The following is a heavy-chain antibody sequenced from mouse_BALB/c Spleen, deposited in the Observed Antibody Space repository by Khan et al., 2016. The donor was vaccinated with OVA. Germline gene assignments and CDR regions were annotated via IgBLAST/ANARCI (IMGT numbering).Heavy chain of an antibody. D-gene: IGHD1-2*01. J-gene: IGHJ4*01. Sequence: EVELVESGGDLVKPGGSLKLSCAASGFSFSSYGMSWVRQTPDKRLEWVATMSSGGSFTYYPDSLKGRFTISRDNAKNTLYLQVNSLKSEDTAMYYCSRFITTTAGDYYGMDYWGQGTSVTVSS. CDR2: MSSGGSFT. CDR1: GFSFSSYG. V-gene: IGHV5-6*01. CDR3: SRFITTTAGDYYGMDY.